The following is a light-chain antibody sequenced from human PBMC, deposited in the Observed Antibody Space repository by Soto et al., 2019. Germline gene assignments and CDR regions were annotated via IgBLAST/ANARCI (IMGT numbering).Light chain of an antibody. V-gene: IGKV1-5*01. CDR2: DAS. CDR1: QSISSW. CDR3: QYYSAVWA. J-gene: IGKJ1*01. Sequence: DIQMTQTPSTLSASVGDRVTITCRASQSISSWFAWYQQKPGKAPKLLIYDASSLESGVPSRFSGSGSGTDFILTISSLQPDDFATYYCQYYSAVWAFGQGTKVDIK.